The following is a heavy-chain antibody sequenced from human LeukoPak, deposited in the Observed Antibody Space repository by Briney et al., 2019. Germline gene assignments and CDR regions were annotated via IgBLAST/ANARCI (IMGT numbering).Heavy chain of an antibody. D-gene: IGHD3-22*01. CDR2: IIPIFGTA. Sequence: ASVKVSCKASGGTFSSYAISWVRQAPGQGLEWMGGIIPIFGTANYAQKFQGRVAITADESTSTAYMELSSLRSEDTAVYYCARSFPYYYDSNYFDYWGQGTLVTVSS. CDR3: ARSFPYYYDSNYFDY. V-gene: IGHV1-69*13. J-gene: IGHJ4*02. CDR1: GGTFSSYA.